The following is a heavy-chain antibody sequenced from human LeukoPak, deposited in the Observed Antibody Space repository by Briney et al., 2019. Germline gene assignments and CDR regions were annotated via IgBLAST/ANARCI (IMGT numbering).Heavy chain of an antibody. CDR2: VNVDGRST. V-gene: IGHV3-74*01. Sequence: GGSLRLCCAASGFTFSSYWMHWVRQAPGKGLVWVSRVNVDGRSTTYADSVKGRLTISRDNAKKTLYLQINSLRPEDTAFYYCARGIGIGAFDTWGRGTKVTVSS. J-gene: IGHJ3*02. CDR1: GFTFSSYW. D-gene: IGHD2/OR15-2a*01. CDR3: ARGIGIGAFDT.